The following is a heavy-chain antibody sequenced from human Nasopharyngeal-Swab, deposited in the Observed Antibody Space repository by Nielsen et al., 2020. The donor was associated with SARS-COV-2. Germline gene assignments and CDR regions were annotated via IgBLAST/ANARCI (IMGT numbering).Heavy chain of an antibody. CDR3: ARESSFTSNWYTDH. CDR1: GYTFTTYS. Sequence: VKVSCKASGYTFTTYSLHWVRQAPGQRLEWMGYSNTANGDTVYAQKFQGRVTFTRDTSASTGYMEVNNLRYEDTGVYYCARESSFTSNWYTDHWGQGTLVTVSS. D-gene: IGHD6-13*01. CDR2: SNTANGDT. V-gene: IGHV1-3*04. J-gene: IGHJ4*02.